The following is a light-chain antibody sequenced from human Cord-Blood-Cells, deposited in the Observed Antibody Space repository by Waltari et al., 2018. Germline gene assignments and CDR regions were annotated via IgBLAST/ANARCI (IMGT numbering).Light chain of an antibody. CDR3: ATWDDSLNGPV. CDR2: YDD. Sequence: QSVLTQPPSVSEAARQRVTISCSGSSTNIGNNAVNWYQQLPGKAPKLLIYYDDLLPSGVSVRFSGSKSRTSGSLAISGRQAEDAADYYCATWDDSLNGPVFGGVTKLPVL. CDR1: STNIGNNA. J-gene: IGLJ3*02. V-gene: IGLV1-36*01.